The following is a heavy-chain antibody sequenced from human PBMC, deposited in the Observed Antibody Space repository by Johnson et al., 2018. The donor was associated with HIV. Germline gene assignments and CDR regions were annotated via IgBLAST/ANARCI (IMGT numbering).Heavy chain of an antibody. J-gene: IGHJ3*01. CDR1: GFTFDDYA. V-gene: IGHV3-9*01. CDR2: ISWNSGSI. D-gene: IGHD4-11*01. CDR3: AKASRQMRATVIGPWAESDAFDF. Sequence: VQLVESGGDLVQPGRSLRLSCAASGFTFDDYAMHWVRQGPGKGLEWVSGISWNSGSIGYADSVKGRFTISRDNAKNSLYLQMNSLRTEDTAFDYCAKASRQMRATVIGPWAESDAFDFWGQGTMATVSS.